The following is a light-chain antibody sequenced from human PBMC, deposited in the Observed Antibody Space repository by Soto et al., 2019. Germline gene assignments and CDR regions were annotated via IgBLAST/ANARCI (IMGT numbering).Light chain of an antibody. V-gene: IGKV3-11*01. J-gene: IGKJ1*01. CDR2: DVS. Sequence: EIVLPQSPATLSLSPEERATLSCRASQRVSFYLAWYQQKPGQAPRLLVYDVSNRAPGVPARFSGSGSETDFTLTISSVGPEDFAIYHSEQRRRGPWTFG. CDR3: EQRRRGPWT. CDR1: QRVSFY.